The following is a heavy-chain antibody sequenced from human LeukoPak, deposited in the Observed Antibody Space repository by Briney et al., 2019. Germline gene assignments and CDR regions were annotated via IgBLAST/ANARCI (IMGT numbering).Heavy chain of an antibody. J-gene: IGHJ6*03. D-gene: IGHD3-3*01. CDR3: AKDRVGYYDFWSGYPEYYMDV. Sequence: PGGSLRLSCAASGFTFSSYAMSWVRQAPGKGLEWVSAISGSGGSTYYADSVKGRFTISRDNSKNTLYLQMNSLRAEDTAVYYCAKDRVGYYDFWSGYPEYYMDVWGKGTTVTVSS. CDR1: GFTFSSYA. V-gene: IGHV3-23*01. CDR2: ISGSGGST.